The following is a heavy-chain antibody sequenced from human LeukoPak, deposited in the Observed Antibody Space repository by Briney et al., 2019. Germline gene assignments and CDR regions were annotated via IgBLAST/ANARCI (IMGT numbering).Heavy chain of an antibody. CDR2: ISYSGSNM. CDR3: ARAGGSGWFDP. J-gene: IGHJ5*02. Sequence: GGSLRLSCAASGFTFNSYTMNWVRQAPGKGLEWVSFISYSGSNMYYADSVKGRFTISRDNAKNSLYLQMDSLRAEDTAVYYCARAGGSGWFDPWGQGTLVTVSS. D-gene: IGHD3-10*01. V-gene: IGHV3-48*01. CDR1: GFTFNSYT.